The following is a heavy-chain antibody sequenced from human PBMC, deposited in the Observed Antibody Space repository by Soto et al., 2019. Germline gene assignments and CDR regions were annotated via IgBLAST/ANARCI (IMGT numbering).Heavy chain of an antibody. J-gene: IGHJ5*02. CDR1: GGSISSYY. V-gene: IGHV4-59*01. CDR2: IYYSGST. D-gene: IGHD3-3*01. CDR3: ARVYYDSLTPWPGLNWFDP. Sequence: SETLSLTCTVSGGSISSYYWSWIRQPPGKGLEWIGYIYYSGSTNYNPSLKSRVTISVDTSKNQFSLKLSSVTAADTAVYYCARVYYDSLTPWPGLNWFDPWGQGTLVTVS.